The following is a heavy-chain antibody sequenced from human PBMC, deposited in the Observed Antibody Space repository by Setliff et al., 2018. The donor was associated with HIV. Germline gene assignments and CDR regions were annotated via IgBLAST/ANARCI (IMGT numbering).Heavy chain of an antibody. J-gene: IGHJ5*02. CDR2: INTGNGNT. V-gene: IGHV1-3*04. CDR3: VRDRCNSVSCYLYNWFDP. CDR1: GYTFSQYP. Sequence: ASVKVSCKASGYTFSQYPMHWVRQAPGQRPEWMGWINTGNGNTKYSQKFQDRVTITRDTSADTVYMELNSLRSEDTAVYYCVRDRCNSVSCYLYNWFDPWGQGTLVTVSS. D-gene: IGHD2-2*01.